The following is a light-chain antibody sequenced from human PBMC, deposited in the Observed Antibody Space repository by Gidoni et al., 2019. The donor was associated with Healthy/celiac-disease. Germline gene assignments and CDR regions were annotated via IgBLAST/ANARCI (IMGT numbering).Light chain of an antibody. J-gene: IGKJ1*01. CDR2: GAS. CDR1: QSVSSSY. CDR3: QQYGSSPT. V-gene: IGKV3-20*01. Sequence: IVLTQSPGTLSFSPGERATLSCRASQSVSSSYLAWYQQKPGQAPRLLIYGASSRATGIPNRFSGSGSGTDFTLTISRLETEDFEVYYCQQYGSSPTFGQGTKVEIK.